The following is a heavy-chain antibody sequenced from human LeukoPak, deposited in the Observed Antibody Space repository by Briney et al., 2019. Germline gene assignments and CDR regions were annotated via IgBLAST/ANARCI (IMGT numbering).Heavy chain of an antibody. CDR1: GFTFDDYA. J-gene: IGHJ1*01. CDR2: ISWNSGSI. V-gene: IGHV3-9*01. CDR3: AKDVRLGYCSSTSCYPEYFQH. D-gene: IGHD2-2*01. Sequence: PGGSLRLSCAASGFTFDDYAMHWVRQAPGKGLEWVSGISWNSGSIGYADSVKGRFTISRDNAKNSLYLQMNSLRAEDTALYYCAKDVRLGYCSSTSCYPEYFQHWGQGTLVTVSS.